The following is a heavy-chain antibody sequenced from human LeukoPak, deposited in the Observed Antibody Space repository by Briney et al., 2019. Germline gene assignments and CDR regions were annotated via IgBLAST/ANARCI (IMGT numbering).Heavy chain of an antibody. Sequence: GASVKVSCKASGYTFTRYYMHWVRQAPGQGLEWMGIINPSGGSTSYAQKFQGRVTMTRDKSTSTVYMELSSLSSEDTAVHYCAREAAGGTTSFYYWGQGTLVTVSS. CDR2: INPSGGST. CDR1: GYTFTRYY. J-gene: IGHJ4*02. V-gene: IGHV1-46*01. D-gene: IGHD6-13*01. CDR3: AREAAGGTTSFYY.